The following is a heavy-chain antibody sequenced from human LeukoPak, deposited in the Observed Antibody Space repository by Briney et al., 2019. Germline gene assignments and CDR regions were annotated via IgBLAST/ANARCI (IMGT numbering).Heavy chain of an antibody. D-gene: IGHD1-26*01. CDR1: GFTFSSYA. CDR3: ARLVGATYYFDF. CDR2: IYNSGST. J-gene: IGHJ4*02. Sequence: GGSLRLSCAASGFTFSSYAMSWVRQAPGKGLEWVTVIYNSGSTYYADSVKGRFTISRDDSKNTLHLQMNSLRAEDTAVYYCARLVGATYYFDFWGQGTLVTVSS. V-gene: IGHV3-23*05.